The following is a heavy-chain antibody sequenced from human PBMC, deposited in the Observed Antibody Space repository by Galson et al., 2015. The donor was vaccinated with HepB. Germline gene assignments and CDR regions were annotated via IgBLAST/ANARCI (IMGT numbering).Heavy chain of an antibody. J-gene: IGHJ4*02. Sequence: SVKVSCKASGGTFSSYTISLVRQAPGQGLEWMGRIIPILGIANYAQKFQGRVTITADRSTSTAYMELSSLRSEDTAVYYYASPARGGPAAMETFDYWGQGTLVTVSS. D-gene: IGHD2-2*01. CDR3: ASPARGGPAAMETFDY. CDR2: IIPILGIA. V-gene: IGHV1-69*02. CDR1: GGTFSSYT.